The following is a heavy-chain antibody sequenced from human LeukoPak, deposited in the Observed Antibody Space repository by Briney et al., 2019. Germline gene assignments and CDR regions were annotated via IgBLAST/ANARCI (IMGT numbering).Heavy chain of an antibody. CDR3: ARIVAGGAFDI. Sequence: GGSLRLSCAASGFTVSSNYMTWVRQAPGKGLEWASVISSGGSTYYADSVKGRFTISRDNSKNTLYLQMNSLRAEDTAVYYCARIVAGGAFDIWGQGTMVTVSS. J-gene: IGHJ3*02. D-gene: IGHD1-26*01. CDR2: ISSGGST. CDR1: GFTVSSNY. V-gene: IGHV3-66*01.